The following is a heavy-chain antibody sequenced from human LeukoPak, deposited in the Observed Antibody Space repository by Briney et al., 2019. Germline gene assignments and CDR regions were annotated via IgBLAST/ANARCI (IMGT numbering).Heavy chain of an antibody. CDR1: GVSVSSGSYY. Sequence: SETLSLTCTVSGVSVSSGSYYWSWIRQPPGKGLEWIGYIYYSGSTNYNPSLKSRVTISVDTSKNQFSLKLSSVTAADTAVYYCARVSHGDYGPLSYGMDVWGQGTTVTVSS. J-gene: IGHJ6*02. CDR3: ARVSHGDYGPLSYGMDV. CDR2: IYYSGST. V-gene: IGHV4-61*01. D-gene: IGHD4-17*01.